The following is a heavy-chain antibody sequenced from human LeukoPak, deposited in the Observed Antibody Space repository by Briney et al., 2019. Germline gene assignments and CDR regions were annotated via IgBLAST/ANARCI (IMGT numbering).Heavy chain of an antibody. V-gene: IGHV3-30*02. CDR2: IPYDGGNK. D-gene: IGHD3-10*01. CDR3: AKDLHLWPAVDS. CDR1: GFTFSRNG. Sequence: GGSLRLSCAASGFTFSRNGMHWVRQAPGKGLEGVAVIPYDGGNKYYADSVKGRFTISRDNSKNTLYLQMDSLRAEDTAVYYCAKDLHLWPAVDSWGQGTLVTVSS. J-gene: IGHJ4*02.